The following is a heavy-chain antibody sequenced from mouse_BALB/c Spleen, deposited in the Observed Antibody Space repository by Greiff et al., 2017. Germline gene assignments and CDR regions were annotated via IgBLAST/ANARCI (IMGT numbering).Heavy chain of an antibody. CDR1: GYSITSGYY. D-gene: IGHD2-10*01. CDR2: ISYSGST. CDR3: ARGAYYGNPWFAY. Sequence: EVKLMESGPGLVKPSQSLSLTCSVTGYSITSGYYWNWIRQFPGNKLEWMGYISYSGSTNYNPSLKSRISITRDTSKNHFFLQLNSVTTEDTATYYCARGAYYGNPWFAYWGQGTLVTVSA. J-gene: IGHJ3*01. V-gene: IGHV3-2*02.